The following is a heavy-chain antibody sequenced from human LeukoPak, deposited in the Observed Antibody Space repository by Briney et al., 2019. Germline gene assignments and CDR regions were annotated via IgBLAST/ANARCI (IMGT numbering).Heavy chain of an antibody. D-gene: IGHD6-13*01. CDR1: GFTFHYYA. V-gene: IGHV3-9*01. CDR2: ISWNRCII. Sequence: SVRLSCAASGFTFHYYAMLWLGQAPGKGLDGVSGISWNRCIIGYADAVKGPFTISRDNAKDSLHLQMNSFDAEDTAVYYCAREVVAAAGRGYYYMDVWGKGTTVTVSS. J-gene: IGHJ6*03. CDR3: AREVVAAAGRGYYYMDV.